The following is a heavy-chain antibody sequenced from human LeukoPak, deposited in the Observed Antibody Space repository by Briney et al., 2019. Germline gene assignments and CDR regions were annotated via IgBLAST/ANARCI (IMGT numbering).Heavy chain of an antibody. CDR3: ARGTGDFWSGLPYYYYYYGMDV. CDR2: MNPNSGNT. J-gene: IGHJ6*02. V-gene: IGHV1-8*01. D-gene: IGHD3-3*01. Sequence: ASVKVSCKASGYTFTSYDINWVRQATGQGLEWMGWMNPNSGNTGYAQKFQGRVTMTRNTSISTAYMELSSLRSEDTAVYYCARGTGDFWSGLPYYYYYYGMDVWGQGTTVTVSS. CDR1: GYTFTSYD.